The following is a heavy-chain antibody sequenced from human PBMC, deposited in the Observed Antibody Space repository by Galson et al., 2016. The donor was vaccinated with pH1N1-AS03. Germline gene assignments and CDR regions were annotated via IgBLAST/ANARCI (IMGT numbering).Heavy chain of an antibody. Sequence: SLRLSCAASGFDFSIYAMHWVRQAPGKGLEWVSGIGGVGRSEWYAESVRGRFTVSRDNSKSTLYLQMNSLRGDDTAVYYCARGSGSPHWFDPWGQGTQVTVSS. V-gene: IGHV3-23*01. CDR3: ARGSGSPHWFDP. CDR2: IGGVGRSE. J-gene: IGHJ5*02. D-gene: IGHD3-3*01. CDR1: GFDFSIYA.